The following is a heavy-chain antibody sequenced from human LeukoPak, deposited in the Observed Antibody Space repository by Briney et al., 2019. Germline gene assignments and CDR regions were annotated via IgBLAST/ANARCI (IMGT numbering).Heavy chain of an antibody. V-gene: IGHV3-64*04. CDR3: AKDRTVGASYWYFDL. D-gene: IGHD1-26*01. J-gene: IGHJ2*01. CDR1: GFTFNRFY. CDR2: ISSNGATT. Sequence: GGSLRLSCSASGFTFNRFYLHWVRQAPGKGLEFVSHISSNGATTYYADSVKGRFTISRDSSRNTLFLHMNTLRAEDTAIYYCAKDRTVGASYWYFDLWGRGTLVTVSS.